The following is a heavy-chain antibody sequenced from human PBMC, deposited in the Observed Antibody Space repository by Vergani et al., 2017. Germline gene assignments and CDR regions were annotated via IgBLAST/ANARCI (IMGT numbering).Heavy chain of an antibody. Sequence: QVQLQESGPGLVKPSETLSLTCTVSGGSISSYYWSWIRQPPGKGLEWIGYIYYSGSTNYNPSLKSRVTISVDTSKNQFSLKLSSVTAEDTAVYYCARYAVGAEYYFDYWGQGTLVTVSS. CDR3: ARYAVGAEYYFDY. CDR1: GGSISSYY. CDR2: IYYSGST. J-gene: IGHJ4*02. V-gene: IGHV4-59*01. D-gene: IGHD1-26*01.